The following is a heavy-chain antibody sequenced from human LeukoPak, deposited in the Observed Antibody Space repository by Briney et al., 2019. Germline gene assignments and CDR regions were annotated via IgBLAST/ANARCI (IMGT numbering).Heavy chain of an antibody. CDR1: GGSISSGDYY. J-gene: IGHJ5*02. Sequence: PSETLSLTRTVSGGSISSGDYYWSWIRQLPGKGLEWIAYMYYSGTTYYNPSLKSRVTMSADTSKNQLSLKLSSVTAADTAVYYCARPYYYDSRIDPWGQGILVTVSS. D-gene: IGHD3-22*01. CDR2: MYYSGTT. CDR3: ARPYYYDSRIDP. V-gene: IGHV4-30-4*01.